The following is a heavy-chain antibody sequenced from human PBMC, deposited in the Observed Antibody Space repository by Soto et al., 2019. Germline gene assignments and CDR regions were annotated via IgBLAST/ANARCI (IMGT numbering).Heavy chain of an antibody. CDR3: AREIQLWSGFYY. J-gene: IGHJ4*02. V-gene: IGHV3-30-3*01. CDR2: ISYDGSNK. CDR1: GFTFSSYA. D-gene: IGHD5-18*01. Sequence: QVQLVESGGGVVQPGRSLRLSCAASGFTFSSYAMHWVRQAPGKGLEWVAVISYDGSNKYYADSVKGRFTISRDNSKNTLYLQMNGLRAEDTAVYYCAREIQLWSGFYYWGQGTLVTVSS.